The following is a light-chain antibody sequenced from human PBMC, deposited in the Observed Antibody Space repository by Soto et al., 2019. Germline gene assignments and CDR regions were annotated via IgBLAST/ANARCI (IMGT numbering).Light chain of an antibody. Sequence: QSVLTQPPSASGTPGQRVTISCSGSSSNIGSETVNWFQHLPGTTPKLLIYGNYKRPSGVPARFSGSKSGTSASLAIIGLQSEDEADYYCAAWDDSLNAYVFGTGTKVIVL. V-gene: IGLV1-44*01. CDR3: AAWDDSLNAYV. J-gene: IGLJ1*01. CDR2: GNY. CDR1: SSNIGSET.